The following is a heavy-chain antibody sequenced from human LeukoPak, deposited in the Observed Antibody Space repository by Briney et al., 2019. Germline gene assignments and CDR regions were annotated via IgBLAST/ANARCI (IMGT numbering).Heavy chain of an antibody. CDR1: GYTFTSYG. Sequence: ASVKVSCKASGYTFTSYGISWLRQAPGQGLEWMAWISAYNGNTNYAQKLQGRVTMTTDTSTSTAYMELRSLRSDDTAVYYCARDGLRYCSSTSCPHGALNFDYWGQGTLVTVSS. CDR3: ARDGLRYCSSTSCPHGALNFDY. CDR2: ISAYNGNT. J-gene: IGHJ4*02. D-gene: IGHD2-2*01. V-gene: IGHV1-18*04.